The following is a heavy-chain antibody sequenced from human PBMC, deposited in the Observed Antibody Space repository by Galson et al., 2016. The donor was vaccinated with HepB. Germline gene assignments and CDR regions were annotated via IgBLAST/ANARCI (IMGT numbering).Heavy chain of an antibody. CDR3: ARGGQQLVPDYLDY. V-gene: IGHV3-23*01. Sequence: SLRLSCAASGFTFSSYAMSWVRQAPGKGLEWVSGIDYSGGSTYYADSVKGLFTISRDNSKNTLYLQMNGLRAEDTAVYYCARGGQQLVPDYLDYWGQGTLVTVSS. J-gene: IGHJ4*02. D-gene: IGHD6-13*01. CDR1: GFTFSSYA. CDR2: IDYSGGST.